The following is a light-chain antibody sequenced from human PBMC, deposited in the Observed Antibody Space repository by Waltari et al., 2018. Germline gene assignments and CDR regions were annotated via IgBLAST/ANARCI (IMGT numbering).Light chain of an antibody. J-gene: IGKJ1*01. V-gene: IGKV3-15*01. CDR1: QSVSSK. CDR2: GGS. Sequence: EIVMTKSPATLSVSPGERATLSCRASQSVSSKLAWYQQKPGQAPRLLIYGGSTRATGVPARFSGSGSGTEFTLTISSMQSEDFAVYYCQQYNNWPPWTFGQGTKVEI. CDR3: QQYNNWPPWT.